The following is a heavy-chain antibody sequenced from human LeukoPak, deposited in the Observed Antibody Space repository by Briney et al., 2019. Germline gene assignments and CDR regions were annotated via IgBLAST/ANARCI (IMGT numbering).Heavy chain of an antibody. CDR2: INHSGST. J-gene: IGHJ5*02. Sequence: SETLSLNCAVYGGSFSGYYWSWSRQPPGKGLEWIGEINHSGSTNYNPSLKSRVTISVDTSKNQFSLKLSSVTAADTAVYYCARGSSGGSCYSRVHAGWFDPWGQGTLVTVSS. V-gene: IGHV4-34*01. CDR1: GGSFSGYY. CDR3: ARGSSGGSCYSRVHAGWFDP. D-gene: IGHD2-15*01.